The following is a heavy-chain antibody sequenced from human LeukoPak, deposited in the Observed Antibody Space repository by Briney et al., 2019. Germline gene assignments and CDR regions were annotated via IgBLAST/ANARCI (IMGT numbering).Heavy chain of an antibody. CDR1: GGSISSSNW. D-gene: IGHD3-10*01. J-gene: IGHJ4*02. Sequence: SETLSLTCAVSGGSISSSNWWSWVRQPPGEGLEWIGEILHSGSANYNPSLESRVTISMDKSKNQFSLRLNSVIAADTAVYYCARDRWDDSGSLDSWGQGTLVTVSS. CDR3: ARDRWDDSGSLDS. CDR2: ILHSGSA. V-gene: IGHV4-4*02.